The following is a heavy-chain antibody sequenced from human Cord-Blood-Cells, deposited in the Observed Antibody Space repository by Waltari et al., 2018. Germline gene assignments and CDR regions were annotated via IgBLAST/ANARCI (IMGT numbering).Heavy chain of an antibody. Sequence: AASGFTVSSNYMSWVRQAPGQGLEWVSVIYSGGSTYYADSVKGRFTISRDNSKNTLYLQMNSLRAEDTAVYYCARGPPLDDFWSGYYLDAFDIWGQGTMVTVSS. V-gene: IGHV3-53*01. CDR1: GFTVSSNY. J-gene: IGHJ3*02. CDR2: IYSGGST. D-gene: IGHD3-3*01. CDR3: ARGPPLDDFWSGYYLDAFDI.